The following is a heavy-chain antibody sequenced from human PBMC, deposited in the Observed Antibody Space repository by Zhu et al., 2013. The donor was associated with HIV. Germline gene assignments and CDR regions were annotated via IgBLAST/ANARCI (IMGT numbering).Heavy chain of an antibody. D-gene: IGHD2-2*01. CDR3: AREAVVPAAITEDAFDI. V-gene: IGHV1-46*01. Sequence: QVQLVQSGAEVKKPGASVKVSCKASGYTFTSYYMHWVRQAPGQGLEWMGIINPSGGSTSYAQKFQGRVTMTRDTSTSTVYMELSSLRSEDTAVYYCAREAVVPAAITEDAFDIWGQGTMVTVSS. CDR2: INPSGGST. CDR1: GYTFTSYY. J-gene: IGHJ3*02.